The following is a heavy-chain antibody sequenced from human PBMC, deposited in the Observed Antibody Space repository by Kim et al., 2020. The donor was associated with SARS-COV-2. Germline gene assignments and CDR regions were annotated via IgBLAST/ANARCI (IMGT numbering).Heavy chain of an antibody. J-gene: IGHJ5*02. CDR1: GGSMSWNDNY. Sequence: SETLSLTCTVSGGSMSWNDNYGGWIRQPPGKGLEWIGTIHYSGYTSYNPSLKSRVTMSVDTSRKQFSLKLSSVTAADTAVYYCARRRNSWTASSFDPWGQGTLVTVSS. CDR3: ARRRNSWTASSFDP. V-gene: IGHV4-39*01. D-gene: IGHD1-1*01. CDR2: IHYSGYT.